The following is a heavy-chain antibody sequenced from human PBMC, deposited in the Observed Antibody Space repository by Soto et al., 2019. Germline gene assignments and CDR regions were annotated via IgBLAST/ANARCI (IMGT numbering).Heavy chain of an antibody. Sequence: ASVEVAFKASWYMCTDYHIHLLLQAPVQGLEVLGRINPKSGGTSTAQKFQGWVTMTTDTSISTASMELTRLTSDDTAIYYCARGDSTDCSNGVCPFLYNQDMEVWGTGTTASVSS. D-gene: IGHD2-8*01. CDR1: WYMCTDYH. CDR3: ARGDSTDCSNGVCPFLYNQDMEV. J-gene: IGHJ6*04. CDR2: INPKSGGT. V-gene: IGHV1-2*04.